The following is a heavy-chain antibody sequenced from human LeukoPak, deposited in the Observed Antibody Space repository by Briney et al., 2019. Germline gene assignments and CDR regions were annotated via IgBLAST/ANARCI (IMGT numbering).Heavy chain of an antibody. Sequence: ASVKVSCKASGYTFTSYGISWVRQAPGQGLERMGWISAYNGNTNYAQKLQGRVTMTTDTSTSTAYMELRSLRSDDTAVYYCARFLYRVVPAADFDYWGQGTLVTVSS. CDR2: ISAYNGNT. J-gene: IGHJ4*02. D-gene: IGHD2-2*01. CDR3: ARFLYRVVPAADFDY. CDR1: GYTFTSYG. V-gene: IGHV1-18*01.